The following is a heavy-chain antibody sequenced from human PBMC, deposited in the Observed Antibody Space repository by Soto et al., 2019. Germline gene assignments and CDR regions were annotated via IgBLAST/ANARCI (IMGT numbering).Heavy chain of an antibody. CDR3: ARHEGYYGSPAAGLFDY. CDR1: GYTFTSYW. D-gene: IGHD3-10*01. V-gene: IGHV5-51*01. CDR2: IYPGDSDT. J-gene: IGHJ4*02. Sequence: KVSCKASGYTFTSYWIGWVRQMPGKGLEWMGIIYPGDSDTRYSPSFQGQVTISADKSISTAYLQWSSLKASDTAIYYCARHEGYYGSPAAGLFDYWGQGTLVTVSS.